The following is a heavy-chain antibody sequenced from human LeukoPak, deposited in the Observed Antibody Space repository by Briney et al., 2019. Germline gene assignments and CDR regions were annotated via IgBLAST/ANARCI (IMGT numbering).Heavy chain of an antibody. J-gene: IGHJ4*02. Sequence: ASVKVSCKASGYTFTSYGISWVRQAPGQGLEWMGWISAYNGNTNYAQKLQGRVTMTTDTSTSTAYMELRSLRSDDTAVYYCATRVPPVGATKDVDYFDYWGQGTLVTVSS. CDR2: ISAYNGNT. CDR1: GYTFTSYG. V-gene: IGHV1-18*01. D-gene: IGHD1-26*01. CDR3: ATRVPPVGATKDVDYFDY.